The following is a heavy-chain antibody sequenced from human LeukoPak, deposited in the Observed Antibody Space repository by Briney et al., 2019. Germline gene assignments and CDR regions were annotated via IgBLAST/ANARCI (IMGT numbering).Heavy chain of an antibody. CDR2: IYTSGST. Sequence: SETLSLTCTVSGGSISSYYWSWIRQPAGKGLEWIGRIYTSGSTNYNPSLKSRVTMSVDTSKNQFPLKLSSVTAADTAVYYCARAYYDSSGYYYEGSAFDIWGQGTMVTVSS. J-gene: IGHJ3*02. CDR1: GGSISSYY. D-gene: IGHD3-22*01. CDR3: ARAYYDSSGYYYEGSAFDI. V-gene: IGHV4-4*07.